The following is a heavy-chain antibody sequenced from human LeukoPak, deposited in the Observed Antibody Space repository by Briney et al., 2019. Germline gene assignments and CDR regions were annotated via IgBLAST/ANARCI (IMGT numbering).Heavy chain of an antibody. CDR2: IYYSGST. D-gene: IGHD2-15*01. CDR1: GGSISSYY. Sequence: SETLSLTCTVSGGSISSYYWSWIRQPPGKGLEWIGYIYYSGSTNYNPSLKSRITISVDTSRNQFSLQLSSVTAADTAVYYCARIHRYCSGGACYVLDNWGQGTLVAVSS. CDR3: ARIHRYCSGGACYVLDN. J-gene: IGHJ4*02. V-gene: IGHV4-59*01.